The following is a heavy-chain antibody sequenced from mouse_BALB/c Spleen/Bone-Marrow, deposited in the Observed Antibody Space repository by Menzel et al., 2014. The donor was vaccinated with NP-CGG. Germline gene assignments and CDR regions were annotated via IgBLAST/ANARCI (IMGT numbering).Heavy chain of an antibody. CDR2: INRYGTST. CDR3: SSKVRWYAILDF. CDR1: GFTFSNYG. Sequence: EVKLVESGGGLVQPGGSLTLSCAASGFTFSNYGMYWVRQTPEKGLELVAIINRYGTSTYYQDSVKGQFTISRANAKNTMFLQMSSRNSEDTAIYFCSSKVRWYAILDFWGQGTSVTVSS. J-gene: IGHJ2*02. D-gene: IGHD2-14*01. V-gene: IGHV5-6-3*01.